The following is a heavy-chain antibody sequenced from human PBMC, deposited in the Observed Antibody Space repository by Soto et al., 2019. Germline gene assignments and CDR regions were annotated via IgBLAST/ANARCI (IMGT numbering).Heavy chain of an antibody. J-gene: IGHJ3*02. CDR1: GGSITTGGRY. Sequence: QVRLQEWGPGLVKPSQTLSLKCSVSGGSITTGGRYWSWIRQLPGKGLGWIGDIYYSGNTYYNASLKSRGTISVEAAKNQFSLKLSSVTAADTAVYYCAQALVFTGGDGFDIWGQGRLVTVSS. CDR3: AQALVFTGGDGFDI. V-gene: IGHV4-31*02. D-gene: IGHD1-1*01. CDR2: IYYSGNT.